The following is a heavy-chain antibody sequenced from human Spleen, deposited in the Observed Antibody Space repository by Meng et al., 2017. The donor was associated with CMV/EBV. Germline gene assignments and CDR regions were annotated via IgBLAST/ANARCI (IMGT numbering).Heavy chain of an antibody. V-gene: IGHV4-34*01. CDR1: GGSFSGYY. Sequence: SETLSLTCAVYGGSFSGYYWSWIRQPPGKGLEWIGEINHSGSTNYNPSLKSRVTISVDTSKNQFSLKLSSVTAADTAVYYCASSFKITGTPFWDYWGQGTLVTVSS. J-gene: IGHJ4*02. CDR2: INHSGST. CDR3: ASSFKITGTPFWDY. D-gene: IGHD1-20*01.